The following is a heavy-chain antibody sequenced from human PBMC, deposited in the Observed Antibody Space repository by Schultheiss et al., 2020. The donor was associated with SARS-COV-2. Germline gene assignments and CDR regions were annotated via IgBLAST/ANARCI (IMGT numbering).Heavy chain of an antibody. J-gene: IGHJ4*02. V-gene: IGHV1-18*01. CDR1: GYTFTSYG. D-gene: IGHD3-22*01. Sequence: ASVKVPCKASGYTFTSYGISWVRQAPGQGLEWMGWMNPNSGNTGYAQKFQGRVTMTTDTSTSTAYMELRSLRSDDTAVYYCARDLFHDSKPFDYWGQGTLVTVSS. CDR3: ARDLFHDSKPFDY. CDR2: MNPNSGNT.